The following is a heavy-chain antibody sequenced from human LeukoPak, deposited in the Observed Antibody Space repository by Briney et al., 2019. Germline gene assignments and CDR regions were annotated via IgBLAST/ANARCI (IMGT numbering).Heavy chain of an antibody. CDR3: AGATVTTDALDI. D-gene: IGHD4-17*01. CDR2: ANGDASST. Sequence: HRGSLRLSCAASGFTFSNHWMHWVRQAPGKGLVWVSRANGDASSTNYADSVKGRFTISRDNTKNTLYLQMNSLRAEDTAVYFCAGATVTTDALDIWGQGTTVTVSS. CDR1: GFTFSNHW. J-gene: IGHJ3*02. V-gene: IGHV3-74*01.